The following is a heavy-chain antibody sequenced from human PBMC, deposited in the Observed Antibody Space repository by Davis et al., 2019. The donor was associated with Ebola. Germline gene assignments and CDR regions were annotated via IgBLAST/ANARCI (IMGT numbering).Heavy chain of an antibody. V-gene: IGHV1-69*04. J-gene: IGHJ5*02. CDR1: GGTFTNYA. Sequence: AASVKVSCKVSGGTFTNYAVNWVRQAPGQGLEWMGRIIPVVDTKDYAQKFQGRVTLTADKATNTAYMELSGLRFDDTAVYYCARGKWFDPWGQGTLVSVTS. CDR2: IIPVVDTK. CDR3: ARGKWFDP.